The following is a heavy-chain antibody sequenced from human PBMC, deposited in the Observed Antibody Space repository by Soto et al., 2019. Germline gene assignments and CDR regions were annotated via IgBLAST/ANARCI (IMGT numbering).Heavy chain of an antibody. V-gene: IGHV4-34*01. CDR2: INHSGST. CDR1: GGSFSGYY. Sequence: SETLSLTYAVYGGSFSGYYLSWIRQPPGKGLECIGEINHSGSTNYNPSLKSRVTISVDTSKNQFSLKLSSVAAADTAVYYCARGRGRWLQLPYFDYWGQGTLVTVYS. CDR3: ARGRGRWLQLPYFDY. D-gene: IGHD5-12*01. J-gene: IGHJ4*02.